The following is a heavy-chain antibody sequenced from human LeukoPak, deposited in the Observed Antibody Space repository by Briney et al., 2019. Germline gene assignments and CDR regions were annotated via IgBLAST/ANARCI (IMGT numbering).Heavy chain of an antibody. CDR3: ATLLGGGYCSGGSCRYYFDY. V-gene: IGHV1-2*02. D-gene: IGHD2-15*01. CDR2: INPNSGGT. CDR1: GYTFTGYY. J-gene: IGHJ4*02. Sequence: ASVKVSCKASGYTFTGYYMHWVRQAPGQGLEWMGWINPNSGGTIYAQKFQGRVTMTRDTSISTAYMELSRLRSDDTAVYYCATLLGGGYCSGGSCRYYFDYWGQGTLVTVSS.